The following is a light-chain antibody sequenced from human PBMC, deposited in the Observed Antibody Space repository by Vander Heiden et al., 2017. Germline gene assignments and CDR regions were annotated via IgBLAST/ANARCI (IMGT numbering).Light chain of an antibody. CDR1: KLGDKY. J-gene: IGLJ2*01. CDR3: QAWDSSTVV. CDR2: KDS. V-gene: IGLV3-1*01. Sequence: SYELTQPPSVSVSPGQTASITCSGDKLGDKYACWYQQKPGQSLVLVIYKDSKRPAGIPERFSGSNSGNTATLTISGTQARDDDDYYCQAWDSSTVVFGGGTKLTVL.